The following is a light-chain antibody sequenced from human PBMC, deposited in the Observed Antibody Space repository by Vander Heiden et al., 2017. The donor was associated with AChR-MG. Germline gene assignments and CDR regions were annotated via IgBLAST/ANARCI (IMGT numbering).Light chain of an antibody. CDR3: QQSDNTPPT. CDR2: AAS. V-gene: IGKV1-39*01. J-gene: IGKJ4*01. Sequence: DIQMTQSPSTLSASVGDKVTITCRASLSISTYVNWYQQKPGKAPKVLIYAASNLQSGVPSRFSGSGSGTDFTLSINSLQPEDVAIDYCQQSDNTPPTFGGGTKVELK. CDR1: LSISTY.